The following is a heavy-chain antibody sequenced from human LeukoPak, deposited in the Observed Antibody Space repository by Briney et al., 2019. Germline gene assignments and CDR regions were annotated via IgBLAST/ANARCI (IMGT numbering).Heavy chain of an antibody. Sequence: SETLSLTCTVSGGSISSYYWSWIRQPPGKGLEWIGYIYYSGSTNYNPSLKSRVTISVDTSKNQFSLKLSSVTAAGTAVYYCARDGTVNPYNWFDPWGQGTLVTVSS. V-gene: IGHV4-59*01. D-gene: IGHD3-10*01. J-gene: IGHJ5*02. CDR3: ARDGTVNPYNWFDP. CDR2: IYYSGST. CDR1: GGSISSYY.